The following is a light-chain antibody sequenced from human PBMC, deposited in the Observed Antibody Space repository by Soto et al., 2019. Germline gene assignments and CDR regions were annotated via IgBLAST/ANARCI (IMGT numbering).Light chain of an antibody. J-gene: IGKJ1*01. CDR2: RAS. Sequence: DIQMTQSPSTLSASVGDRVIITCRASQSISNWLAWYQQKPGKAPKLLIYRASTLASGVPSRFSGSGSGTEFTLTISSLQPDDFSTYYCQRTYNAPRWTFGQGTKVDIK. CDR3: QRTYNAPRWT. CDR1: QSISNW. V-gene: IGKV1-5*03.